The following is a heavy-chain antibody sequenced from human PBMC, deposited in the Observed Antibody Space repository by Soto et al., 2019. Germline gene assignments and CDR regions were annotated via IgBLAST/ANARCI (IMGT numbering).Heavy chain of an antibody. J-gene: IGHJ5*02. CDR1: GYSFTSYW. CDR2: XYXXDXVX. V-gene: IGHV5-51*01. D-gene: IGHD6-6*01. Sequence: GESRKISGKGSGYSFTSYWISWVRQMPGKGLEXMGXXYXXDXVXXXSXXXQGQVTISADKSISTAYLQWSSLKASETAMYYCARRIAARPGWFDPWGQGTLVTVSS. CDR3: ARRIAARPGWFDP.